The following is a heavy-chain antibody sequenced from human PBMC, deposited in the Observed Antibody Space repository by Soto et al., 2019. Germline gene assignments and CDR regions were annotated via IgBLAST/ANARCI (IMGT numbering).Heavy chain of an antibody. J-gene: IGHJ4*02. D-gene: IGHD5-12*01. Sequence: GGSLRLSCAASGFTFSSYAMSWVRQAPGKGLEWVSAISGSGGSTYYADSVKGRFTISRDNSKDTLYLQMNSLRAEDTAVYYCAKDCEMATISSGPGYWGQGTLVTVSS. CDR1: GFTFSSYA. CDR2: ISGSGGST. CDR3: AKDCEMATISSGPGY. V-gene: IGHV3-23*01.